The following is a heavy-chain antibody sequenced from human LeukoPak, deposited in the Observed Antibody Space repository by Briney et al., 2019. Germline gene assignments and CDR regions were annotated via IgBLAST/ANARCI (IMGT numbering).Heavy chain of an antibody. Sequence: ASVKVSCKASGYTFTSYDINWVRQAPGQGLEWMGWMNPNSGNTGYAQKFQGRVTMTRNTSISTANMELSSLRSEATAVYYGARGRGMAAAGLGNCFDPWGQGTLVTVSS. CDR3: ARGRGMAAAGLGNCFDP. CDR1: GYTFTSYD. J-gene: IGHJ5*02. D-gene: IGHD6-13*01. CDR2: MNPNSGNT. V-gene: IGHV1-8*01.